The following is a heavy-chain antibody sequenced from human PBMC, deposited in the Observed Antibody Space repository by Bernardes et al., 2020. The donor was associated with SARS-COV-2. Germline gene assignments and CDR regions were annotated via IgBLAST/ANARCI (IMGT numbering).Heavy chain of an antibody. J-gene: IGHJ4*02. CDR3: VRGPSDGHGRVKY. V-gene: IGHV3-74*03. Sequence: GGSLRLSCAASGFTFSSYSMYWVRQGPGKGLVWVSRINTDGRTITYADSVKGRFTISRDNGKNTLYLQMNSLRAEDTAVYYCVRGPSDGHGRVKYWGQGALVTVSS. CDR1: GFTFSSYS. CDR2: INTDGRTI. D-gene: IGHD3-16*02.